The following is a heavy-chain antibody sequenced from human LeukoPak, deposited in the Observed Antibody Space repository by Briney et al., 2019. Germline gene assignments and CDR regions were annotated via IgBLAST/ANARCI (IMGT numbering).Heavy chain of an antibody. D-gene: IGHD2-15*01. CDR1: GYSISSGYY. J-gene: IGHJ3*02. Sequence: PSETLSLTCTVSGYSISSGYYWGWIRQPPGKGLEWIGSIYHSGSTYYNPSLKSRVTISVDTSKNQFSLKLSSVTAADTAVYYCASCSGGSCYTPGTDAFDIWGQGTMVTVSS. CDR2: IYHSGST. V-gene: IGHV4-38-2*02. CDR3: ASCSGGSCYTPGTDAFDI.